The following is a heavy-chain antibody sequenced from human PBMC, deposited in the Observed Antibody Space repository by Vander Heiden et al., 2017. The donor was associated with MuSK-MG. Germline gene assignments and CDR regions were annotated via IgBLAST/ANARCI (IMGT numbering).Heavy chain of an antibody. CDR3: AKGPSGSSGWYYYYYGMDV. CDR1: GFTFSSYA. CDR2: ISGSGGST. V-gene: IGHV3-23*01. J-gene: IGHJ6*02. Sequence: EVQLLESGGGLVQPGGSLRLSCAASGFTFSSYAMRWVRQAPGKGLEWVSAISGSGGSTYYADSVKGRFTISRDNSKNTLYLQMNSLRAEDTAVYYCAKGPSGSSGWYYYYYGMDVWGQGTTVTVSS. D-gene: IGHD6-19*01.